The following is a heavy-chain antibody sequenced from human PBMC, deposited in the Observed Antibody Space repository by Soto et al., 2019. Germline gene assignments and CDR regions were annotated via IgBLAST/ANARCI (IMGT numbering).Heavy chain of an antibody. CDR3: AREPSGTMVRGVIITVRWFDP. CDR2: INHSGST. J-gene: IGHJ5*02. V-gene: IGHV4-34*01. CDR1: GGSFSGYY. D-gene: IGHD3-10*01. Sequence: SETLSLTCAVYGGSFSGYYWSWIRQPPGKGLEWIGEINHSGSTNYNPSLKSRVNISVDTSKNQFSLKLSSVTAADTAVYYCAREPSGTMVRGVIITVRWFDPWGQGTLVT.